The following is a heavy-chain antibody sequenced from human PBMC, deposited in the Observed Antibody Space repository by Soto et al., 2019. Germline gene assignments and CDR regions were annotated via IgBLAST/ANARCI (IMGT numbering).Heavy chain of an antibody. D-gene: IGHD3-16*01. Sequence: SVKVSCKASGGTFSTFGISWVRQAPGQGLEWMGGIIPFFGTAKYSQKFEDRISITADESTNTVYMDLRSLTSEDTAIYYCARSAPMDAGDKYYYDFWGQGALVTV. CDR2: IIPFFGTA. J-gene: IGHJ4*02. V-gene: IGHV1-69*13. CDR3: ARSAPMDAGDKYYYDF. CDR1: GGTFSTFG.